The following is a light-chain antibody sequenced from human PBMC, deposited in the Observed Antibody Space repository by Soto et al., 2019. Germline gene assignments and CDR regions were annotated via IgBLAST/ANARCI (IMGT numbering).Light chain of an antibody. CDR3: QQYNNWTPLT. V-gene: IGKV3-15*01. CDR2: GAS. J-gene: IGKJ4*01. Sequence: EIVMTQSPATLSVSPGERATLSCRASQSVSSNLAWYQQKPGQAPRLLIYGASTRAAVIPARFSGSGSGTEFTLTISRLQSEDFAVSYCQQYNNWTPLTFGGGTKVEIK. CDR1: QSVSSN.